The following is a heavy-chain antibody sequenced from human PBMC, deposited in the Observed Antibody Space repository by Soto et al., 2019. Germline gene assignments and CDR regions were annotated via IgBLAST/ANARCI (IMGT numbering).Heavy chain of an antibody. CDR2: FDPEDGET. V-gene: IGHV1-24*01. CDR1: GYTLTELS. J-gene: IGHJ6*02. D-gene: IGHD6-13*01. Sequence: ATVKCSFKVSGYTLTELSMHWVRQAPGKVLEWIGGFDPEDGETIYAQKFQGRVTMTEDTSTDTAYMEMSRLRSEDTAVYYCATAVAGSFYYYGMDGWGQGTTITVS. CDR3: ATAVAGSFYYYGMDG.